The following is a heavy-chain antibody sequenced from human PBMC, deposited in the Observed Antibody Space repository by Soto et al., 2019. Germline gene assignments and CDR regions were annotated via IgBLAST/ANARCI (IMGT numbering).Heavy chain of an antibody. J-gene: IGHJ5*02. D-gene: IGHD6-6*01. CDR1: GFPFRNYA. CDR3: AKDWHSSSSGLRLAS. CDR2: INDSGGRT. V-gene: IGHV3-23*01. Sequence: GGSLRLSCVASGFPFRNYAMTWVRQAPGKGLEWVSTINDSGGRTYYADSVKGRYTISRENSKNTLYRQMNSLRAEDTAVYYCAKDWHSSSSGLRLASWGQGILVTVSS.